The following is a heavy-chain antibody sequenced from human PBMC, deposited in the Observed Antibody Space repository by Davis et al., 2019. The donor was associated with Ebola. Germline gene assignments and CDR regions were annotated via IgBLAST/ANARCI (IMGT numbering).Heavy chain of an antibody. Sequence: GSLRLSCAASGFTFSDYYMSWIRQAPGKGLEWVSYINTGGGSFFYGDSVKGRFTISRDYAKNSLFLQMNSLHQGPIGLPPGTLLQEHLWG. CDR3: TLLQEHL. CDR2: INTGGGSF. CDR1: GFTFSDYY. V-gene: IGHV3-11*01. J-gene: IGHJ6*01.